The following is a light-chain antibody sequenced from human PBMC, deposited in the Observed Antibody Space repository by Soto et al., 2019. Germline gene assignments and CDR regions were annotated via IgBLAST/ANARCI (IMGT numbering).Light chain of an antibody. V-gene: IGKV1-33*01. J-gene: IGKJ4*01. Sequence: DIQMTQSPSSLSASVGDRVTITCQASQDIKNYLNWYQQKSGKAPKLLIYDASDLETGVPSRFSGSGSGTDFTFTINSLQPEVIATYYCHQYDNLPLTFGGGTKVEIK. CDR2: DAS. CDR1: QDIKNY. CDR3: HQYDNLPLT.